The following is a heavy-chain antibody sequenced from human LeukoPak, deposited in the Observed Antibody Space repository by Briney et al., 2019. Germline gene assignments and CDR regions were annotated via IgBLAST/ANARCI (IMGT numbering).Heavy chain of an antibody. Sequence: GALRLSGAASGFTFSSYSMNWVRQAQGKGLEWVSSISSSSSYIYYADSVKGRFTISRDNAKNSLYLQMNSLRAEDTAVYYCASKEQWLNAFDIWGQGTMVTVSS. CDR3: ASKEQWLNAFDI. V-gene: IGHV3-21*01. J-gene: IGHJ3*02. CDR1: GFTFSSYS. CDR2: ISSSSSYI. D-gene: IGHD6-19*01.